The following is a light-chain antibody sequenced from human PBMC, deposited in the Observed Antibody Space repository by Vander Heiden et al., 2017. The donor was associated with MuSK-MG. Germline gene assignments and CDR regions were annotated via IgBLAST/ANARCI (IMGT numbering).Light chain of an antibody. CDR1: QGISSY. J-gene: IGKJ5*01. CDR2: YAS. Sequence: AIRMTQSPFSLSASVGDRVTITCWASQGISSYLAWYQQKPAKAPKLFIYYASSLQRGVPSRFSGSGSGTDYTLTSSSLQPEDFATYDCQQYREVTFGQGTRLEIK. V-gene: IGKV1D-43*01. CDR3: QQYREVT.